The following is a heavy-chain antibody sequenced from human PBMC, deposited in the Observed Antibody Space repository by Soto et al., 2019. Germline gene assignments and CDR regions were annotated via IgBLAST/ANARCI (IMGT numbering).Heavy chain of an antibody. J-gene: IGHJ4*02. CDR1: GGTFSSYA. V-gene: IGHV1-69*01. CDR3: ARDRPYDYVWGSYRPSPFDY. CDR2: IIPIFGTA. D-gene: IGHD3-16*02. Sequence: QVQLVQSGAEVKKPGSSVKVSCKASGGTFSSYAISWVRQAPGQGLEWMGGIIPIFGTANYAQKFQGRVTITADESTSTAYMELSSLRSEDTAVYYCARDRPYDYVWGSYRPSPFDYWGQGTLVTVSS.